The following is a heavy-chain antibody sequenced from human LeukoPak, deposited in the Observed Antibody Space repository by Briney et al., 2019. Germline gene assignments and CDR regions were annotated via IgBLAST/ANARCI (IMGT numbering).Heavy chain of an antibody. CDR3: ARVLRAYYYYYGMDV. D-gene: IGHD3-3*01. CDR1: GFTFDDYA. V-gene: IGHV3-9*01. J-gene: IGHJ6*02. CDR2: ISWNSGSI. Sequence: GGSLRLSCAASGFTFDDYAMHWVRQAPGKGLEWASGISWNSGSIGYADSVKGRFTISRDNAKNSLYLQMNSLRAEDTALYYCARVLRAYYYYYGMDVWGQGTTVTVSS.